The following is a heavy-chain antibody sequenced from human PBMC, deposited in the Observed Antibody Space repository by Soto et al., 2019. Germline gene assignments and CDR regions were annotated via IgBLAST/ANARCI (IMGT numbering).Heavy chain of an antibody. D-gene: IGHD2-21*01. CDR3: GRRGEYCGANPCYWEHSQH. J-gene: IGHJ1*01. CDR2: VHYTGST. CDR1: GGSISSYY. Sequence: QVQLQESGPGLVRPSETLSLTCTVSGGSISSYYWTWIRQPPGKGLEWIGFVHYTGSTDYNPSLKSRVTISIDTSKTQFYLWLSFVAAADTAVYNCGRRGEYCGANPCYWEHSQHWGQGTLATVSS. V-gene: IGHV4-59*01.